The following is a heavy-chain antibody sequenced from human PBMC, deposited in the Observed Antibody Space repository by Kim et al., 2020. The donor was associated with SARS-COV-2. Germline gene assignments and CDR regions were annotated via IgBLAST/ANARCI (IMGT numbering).Heavy chain of an antibody. Sequence: SETLSLTCTVSGGSITNNHYYWGWIRQPPGKGLEWIGSIYYTGSTYYNPSLRSRVTISIDTSKNQFALNLNSVTAADTALYYCASLTSGWFAYWCQGALVTVSS. D-gene: IGHD2-2*01. CDR2: IYYTGST. CDR3: ASLTSGWFAY. CDR1: GGSITNNHYY. V-gene: IGHV4-39*01. J-gene: IGHJ5*01.